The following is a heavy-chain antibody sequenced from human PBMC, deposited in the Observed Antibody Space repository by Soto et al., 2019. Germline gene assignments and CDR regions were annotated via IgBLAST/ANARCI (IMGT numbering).Heavy chain of an antibody. CDR2: INAGNGNT. J-gene: IGHJ6*02. Sequence: ASVKVSCKASGVTFTNDIITWVRQAPGQGLEWMGWINAGNGNTKYSQKFQGRVTITRDTSASTAYMELSSLRSEDTAVYYCARDLVMDVWGQGTTVTVSS. CDR3: ARDLVMDV. V-gene: IGHV1-3*01. CDR1: GVTFTNDI. D-gene: IGHD2-8*02.